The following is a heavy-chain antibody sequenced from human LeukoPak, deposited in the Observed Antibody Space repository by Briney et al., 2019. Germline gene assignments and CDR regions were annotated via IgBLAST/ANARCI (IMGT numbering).Heavy chain of an antibody. J-gene: IGHJ5*02. D-gene: IGHD3-3*01. V-gene: IGHV4-39*07. CDR3: AREQIYYDFWSGYYTGWFDP. CDR1: GGSISSSSYY. Sequence: SETLSLTCTVSGGSISSSSYYWGWIRQPPGKGLEWIGSIYYSGSTYYNPSLKSRVTISVDTSKNQFSLKLSSVTAADTAVYCCAREQIYYDFWSGYYTGWFDPWGQGTLVTVSS. CDR2: IYYSGST.